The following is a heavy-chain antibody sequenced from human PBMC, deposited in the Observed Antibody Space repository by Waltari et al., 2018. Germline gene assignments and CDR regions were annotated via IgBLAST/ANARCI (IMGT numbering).Heavy chain of an antibody. CDR3: AKDHGVAY. D-gene: IGHD3-16*01. CDR2: ISNSGADT. V-gene: IGHV3-23*01. CDR1: GLTFSIFA. J-gene: IGHJ4*02. Sequence: QLLESGGGLVQPGGSLRLSCSDSGLTFSIFAMSWVRQAPGKGLEWVSGISNSGADTYYADSGKGRFTISRDNSKKTLYLQMNSLRVEDTAVYYCAKDHGVAYWGRGTLVTVSA.